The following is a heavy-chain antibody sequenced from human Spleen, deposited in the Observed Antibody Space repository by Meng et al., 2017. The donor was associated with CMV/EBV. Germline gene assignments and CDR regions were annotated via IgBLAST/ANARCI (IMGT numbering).Heavy chain of an antibody. V-gene: IGHV3-11*04. CDR1: GFTFSDYY. J-gene: IGHJ6*02. Sequence: GGSLRLSCAASGFTFSDYYMTWIRQAPGKGLEWVSSICSSSSNMYYIDSVKGRFTVSRDNAKNSLFLQMSSLRVEDTGVYYCARDRNRAGYGLDVWGQGTTVTVSS. CDR2: ICSSSSNM. CDR3: ARDRNRAGYGLDV. D-gene: IGHD1-14*01.